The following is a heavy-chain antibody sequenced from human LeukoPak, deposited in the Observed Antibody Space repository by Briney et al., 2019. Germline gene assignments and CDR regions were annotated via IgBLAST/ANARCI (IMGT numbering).Heavy chain of an antibody. CDR1: GFTFSSYW. CDR2: IKEDGGEG. D-gene: IGHD2-8*01. Sequence: GGSLRLSCAASGFTFSSYWMTWVRQAPGKGREWVANIKEDGGEGYYVDSVKGRFTVSRDNAKNSLYLQLTSLRAEDTAVYYCATRYCTISACRASSYKSFDVWGKGTTVTVSS. CDR3: ATRYCTISACRASSYKSFDV. J-gene: IGHJ6*04. V-gene: IGHV3-7*01.